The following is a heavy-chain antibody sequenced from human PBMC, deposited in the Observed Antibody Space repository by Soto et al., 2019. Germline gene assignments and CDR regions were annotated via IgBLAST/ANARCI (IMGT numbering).Heavy chain of an antibody. D-gene: IGHD3-22*01. J-gene: IGHJ3*02. V-gene: IGHV3-48*03. CDR2: ISSSGSTI. CDR3: AREATMIVVVPRGAFDI. CDR1: AFTFSSYE. Sequence: RXLSCAASAFTFSSYEMNWVRQAPVKGLEWVSYISSSGSTIYYADSVKGRFTISRDNAKNSLYLQMNSLRAEDTAVYYCAREATMIVVVPRGAFDIWGQGTMVTVSS.